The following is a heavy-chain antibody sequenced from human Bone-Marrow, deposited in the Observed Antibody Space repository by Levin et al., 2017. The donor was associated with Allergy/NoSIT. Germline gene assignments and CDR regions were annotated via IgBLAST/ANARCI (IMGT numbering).Heavy chain of an antibody. CDR3: AKHWREYYYETSGYYSGYFDS. V-gene: IGHV3-30*18. Sequence: GGSLRLSCAASGFTFTNYGMHWVRQAPGKGLEWVAVTSYDGNHKIYVDSVKDRFTISRDNSKNTLYLQLTSLRAEDTAVYYCAKHWREYYYETSGYYSGYFDSWGQGTLVTVSS. J-gene: IGHJ4*02. CDR2: TSYDGNHK. D-gene: IGHD3-22*01. CDR1: GFTFTNYG.